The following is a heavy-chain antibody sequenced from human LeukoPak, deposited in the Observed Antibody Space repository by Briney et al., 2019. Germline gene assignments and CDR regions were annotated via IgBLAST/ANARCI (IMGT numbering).Heavy chain of an antibody. CDR3: AKTWEQWLWGLDY. Sequence: PGRSLRLSCAASGFTFSSYGMHWVRQAPGKGLEWVAVISYDGSNKYYADSVKGRFTISRDNSKNTLYLQMNSLRAEDTAVYYCAKTWEQWLWGLDYWGQGTLVTVSS. V-gene: IGHV3-30*18. D-gene: IGHD6-19*01. CDR1: GFTFSSYG. J-gene: IGHJ4*02. CDR2: ISYDGSNK.